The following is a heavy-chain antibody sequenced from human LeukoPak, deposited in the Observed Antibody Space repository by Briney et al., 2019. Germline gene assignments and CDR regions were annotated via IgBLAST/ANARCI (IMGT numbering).Heavy chain of an antibody. J-gene: IGHJ4*02. V-gene: IGHV3-30-3*01. D-gene: IGHD3-22*01. Sequence: GGSLRLSCAASGFTFSSYAMHWVRQAPGKGLEWVAVISYDGSNKYYADSVKGRFTISRDNSKNTLYLQMDSLRAEDTAVYYCAKVTSRITMIVVFDYWGQGTLVTVSS. CDR1: GFTFSSYA. CDR3: AKVTSRITMIVVFDY. CDR2: ISYDGSNK.